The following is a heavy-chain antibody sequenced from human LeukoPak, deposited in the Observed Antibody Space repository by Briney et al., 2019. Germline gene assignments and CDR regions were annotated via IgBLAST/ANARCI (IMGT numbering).Heavy chain of an antibody. J-gene: IGHJ4*02. CDR1: GGSISSYY. CDR2: IYYSGST. V-gene: IGHV4-59*12. CDR3: ARTLLGSVAGPFDY. D-gene: IGHD6-19*01. Sequence: PSETLSLTCTVSGGSISSYYWSWIRQPPGKGLEWIGYIYYSGSTNYNPSLKSRVTISVDTSKNQFSLKLSSVTAADTAVYYCARTLLGSVAGPFDYWGQGTLVTVSS.